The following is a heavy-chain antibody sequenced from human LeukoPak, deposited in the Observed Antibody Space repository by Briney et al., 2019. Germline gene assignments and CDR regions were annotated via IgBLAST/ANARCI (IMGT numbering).Heavy chain of an antibody. J-gene: IGHJ4*02. CDR2: ISYSGST. V-gene: IGHV4-39*01. D-gene: IGHD1-14*01. CDR3: ARNPTLSYFDY. Sequence: SETLSLTCSVSGGSISSSSYYWGWIRQPPGKGLEWIGRISYSGSTYYNPSLRSRVTISVDTSKNQFSLKLSSVTAADTAVYYCARNPTLSYFDYWGQGTLVTVSS. CDR1: GGSISSSSYY.